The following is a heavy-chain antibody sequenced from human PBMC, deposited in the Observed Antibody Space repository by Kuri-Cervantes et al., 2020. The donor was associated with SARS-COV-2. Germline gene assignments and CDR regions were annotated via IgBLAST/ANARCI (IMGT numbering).Heavy chain of an antibody. Sequence: GGSLRLSCAASGFTFRSYAMTWVHQSPGEGLEWVSVISGSGETIHYADSVQGRFTISRDNSKKMLYLQMKSLRAEDTATYYCALEIMSFFGMDVWGQGTTVTVSS. D-gene: IGHD2-8*01. CDR3: ALEIMSFFGMDV. V-gene: IGHV3-23*01. CDR2: ISGSGETI. J-gene: IGHJ6*02. CDR1: GFTFRSYA.